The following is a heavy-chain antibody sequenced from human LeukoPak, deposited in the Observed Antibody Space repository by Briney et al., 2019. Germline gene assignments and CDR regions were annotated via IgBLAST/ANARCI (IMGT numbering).Heavy chain of an antibody. CDR3: AKHIYGVVSIQQ. V-gene: IGHV3-7*03. CDR2: IKQDGSEK. D-gene: IGHD3-3*01. CDR1: GFTFSNVW. J-gene: IGHJ1*01. Sequence: GGSLRLSCAASGFTFSNVWMSWVRQAPGKGLEWVANIKQDGSEKYYVDSVKGRFTISRDNAKNSLYLHMSNVKTEDTAVYYCAKHIYGVVSIQQWGQGTLVTVSS.